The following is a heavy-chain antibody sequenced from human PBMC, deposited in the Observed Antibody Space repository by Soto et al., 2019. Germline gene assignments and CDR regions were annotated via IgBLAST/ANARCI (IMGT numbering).Heavy chain of an antibody. CDR3: VKDRRGEYGGFGHYGMDV. Sequence: PGGSLRLSCSASGFTFSSYAMHWVRQSPGKGLEYVSVISSNGDNTYYADPVKDRFTISRDNSKNTLYLQMSSLRGEDTAVYNWVKDRRGEYGGFGHYGMDVWGQGTRVTVSS. CDR2: ISSNGDNT. J-gene: IGHJ6*02. D-gene: IGHD5-12*01. CDR1: GFTFSSYA. V-gene: IGHV3-64D*06.